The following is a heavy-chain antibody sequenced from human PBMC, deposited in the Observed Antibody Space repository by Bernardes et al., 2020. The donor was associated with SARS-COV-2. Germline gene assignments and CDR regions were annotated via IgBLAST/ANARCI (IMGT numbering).Heavy chain of an antibody. Sequence: SETLSLTCAVYGGSFSGYYWNWIRQSPGKGLEWIGEISHSGSTSYNPSLRTRVTISLDTSENRFSLRLSSVTAADTAVYYCARDLAGRYCRSSRCYYGMDVWGQGTTVTVS. CDR3: ARDLAGRYCRSSRCYYGMDV. D-gene: IGHD2-2*01. CDR1: GGSFSGYY. V-gene: IGHV4-34*01. J-gene: IGHJ6*02. CDR2: ISHSGST.